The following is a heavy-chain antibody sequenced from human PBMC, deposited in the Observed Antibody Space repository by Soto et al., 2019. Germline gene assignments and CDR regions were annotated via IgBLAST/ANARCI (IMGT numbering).Heavy chain of an antibody. J-gene: IGHJ3*02. V-gene: IGHV3-23*01. Sequence: GGSLRLSCAVSGFICSSYDMSWVRQAPGKGLEWVSTILVGGSTHYEDSVKGRFTISRDTSKDTVYLQMNSLTAGDTAFYYCAKATATSGGAFEIYGQGTMVTVSS. CDR2: ILVGGST. D-gene: IGHD1-1*01. CDR1: GFICSSYD. CDR3: AKATATSGGAFEI.